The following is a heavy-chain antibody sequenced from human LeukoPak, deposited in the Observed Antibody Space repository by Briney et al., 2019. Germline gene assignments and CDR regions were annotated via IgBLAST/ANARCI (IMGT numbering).Heavy chain of an antibody. CDR1: GFTFDDYA. CDR3: AKANYCSSTSCYSHYYYYYGMDV. Sequence: GGSLRLSCAASGFTFDDYAMHWVRQAPGKGLEWVSGISWNSGRIGYADSVEGRFTISRDNAKNSLYLQMNSLRAEDTALYYCAKANYCSSTSCYSHYYYYYGMDVWGQGTTVTVSS. CDR2: ISWNSGRI. D-gene: IGHD2-2*01. J-gene: IGHJ6*02. V-gene: IGHV3-9*01.